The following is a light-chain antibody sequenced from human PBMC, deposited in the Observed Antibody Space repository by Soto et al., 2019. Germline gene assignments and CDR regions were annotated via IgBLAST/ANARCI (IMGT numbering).Light chain of an antibody. CDR2: DAS. CDR1: QSITNR. V-gene: IGKV1-5*01. J-gene: IGKJ1*01. Sequence: DIQMTQSPSTLSASVGDRVTITFRASQSITNRLAWYQQKPGKAPKVLIYDASNLEYGVPSRFSGSGFGTEFILTISGLQPDDFATYYCQQFIDGWTFGQGTKVDIK. CDR3: QQFIDGWT.